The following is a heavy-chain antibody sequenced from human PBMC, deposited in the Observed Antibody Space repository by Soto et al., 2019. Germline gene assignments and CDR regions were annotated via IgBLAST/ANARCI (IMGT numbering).Heavy chain of an antibody. Sequence: GGSLRLSCAASGFTFSSYSMNWVRQAPGKGLEWVSYISSSSSTIYYADSVKGRFTISRDNAKNSLYLQMNSLRAEDTAVYYCARDHHPGELSLYLNYYYGMDVWGQGTTVTVSS. V-gene: IGHV3-48*04. CDR2: ISSSSSTI. J-gene: IGHJ6*02. CDR1: GFTFSSYS. D-gene: IGHD3-16*02. CDR3: ARDHHPGELSLYLNYYYGMDV.